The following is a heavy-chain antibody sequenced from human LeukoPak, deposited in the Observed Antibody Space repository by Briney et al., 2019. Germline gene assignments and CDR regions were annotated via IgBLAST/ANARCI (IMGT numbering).Heavy chain of an antibody. D-gene: IGHD5-12*01. Sequence: APVKASGKASEDRFTRYTIYWMRQAPGQGHEWMGLFNFDSAGTNSPHKLDDTLTRTRQTSISTAYMELTRLISDDTAVYYCARLSITDDYFDMWGQGAPVTVSS. CDR2: FNFDSAGT. V-gene: IGHV1-2*01. CDR3: ARLSITDDYFDM. J-gene: IGHJ3*02. CDR1: EDRFTRYT.